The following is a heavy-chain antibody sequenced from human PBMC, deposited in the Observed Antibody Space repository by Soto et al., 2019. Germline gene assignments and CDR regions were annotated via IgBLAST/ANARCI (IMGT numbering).Heavy chain of an antibody. Sequence: ASVKVSCKASGGTFSSYAISLVRQAPGQGLEWMGGIIPIFGTANYAQKFQGRVTITADESTSTAYMELSSLRSEDTAVYYCARPYYYDSSALDYWGQGTLVTVSS. CDR3: ARPYYYDSSALDY. CDR2: IIPIFGTA. D-gene: IGHD3-22*01. CDR1: GGTFSSYA. J-gene: IGHJ4*02. V-gene: IGHV1-69*13.